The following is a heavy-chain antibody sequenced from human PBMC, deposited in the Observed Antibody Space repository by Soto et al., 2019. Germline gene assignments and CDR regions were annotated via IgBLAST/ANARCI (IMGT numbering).Heavy chain of an antibody. CDR3: AREIVVPDAFDI. Sequence: EVQLVETGGGLIQPGGSLRLSCAASGFTVSSNYMSWVRQAPGKGLEWVSVIYSGGSTYYADSVKGRFTISRDNSKNTLYLQMNSLRAEDTTVYYCAREIVVPDAFDIWGQGTMVTVSS. CDR2: IYSGGST. V-gene: IGHV3-53*02. J-gene: IGHJ3*02. CDR1: GFTVSSNY. D-gene: IGHD3-22*01.